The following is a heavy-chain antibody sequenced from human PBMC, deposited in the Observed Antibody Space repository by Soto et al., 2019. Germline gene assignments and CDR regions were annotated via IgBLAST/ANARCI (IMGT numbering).Heavy chain of an antibody. CDR3: VRDSAYAFDC. CDR1: GFTSSAYA. Sequence: GGSLRLSCEASGFTSSAYAMHWVRQAPGKGLERVADISYDGTNKYYADSVKGRFTISRDNSKNTLFLQMNGLRADDTAVYFCVRDSAYAFDCWGQGTLVTVSS. CDR2: ISYDGTNK. J-gene: IGHJ4*02. D-gene: IGHD5-12*01. V-gene: IGHV3-30-3*01.